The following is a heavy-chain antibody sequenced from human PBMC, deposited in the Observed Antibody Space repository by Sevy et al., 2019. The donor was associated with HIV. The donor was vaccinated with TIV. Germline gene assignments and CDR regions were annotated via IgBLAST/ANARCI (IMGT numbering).Heavy chain of an antibody. D-gene: IGHD6-13*01. J-gene: IGHJ4*02. CDR3: ARAIAAAAGF. Sequence: GGSLRLSCAGSGFSFHAYWMHWVRQAPGKELEWLANINQDGSTNYYADSVKGRFTISRDNAKNLVYLQMNSLRPEDTGLYYCARAIAAAAGFWRQGTLVTVSS. CDR2: INQDGSTN. V-gene: IGHV3-7*01. CDR1: GFSFHAYW.